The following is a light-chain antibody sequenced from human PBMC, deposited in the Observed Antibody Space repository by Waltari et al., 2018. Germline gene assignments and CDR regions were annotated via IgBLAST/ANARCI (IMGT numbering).Light chain of an antibody. CDR2: LTH. Sequence: QSVLTQPPSASGTPGQSVTISCSGSLPNIGPHSVYWYQQPPGTAPKLLSYLTHQRPSGVPDRFSASKSGTSASLAISGLRFEDEGDYYCATRDEGPTVVFGGGTKVTVL. CDR3: ATRDEGPTVV. CDR1: LPNIGPHS. J-gene: IGLJ2*01. V-gene: IGLV1-47*01.